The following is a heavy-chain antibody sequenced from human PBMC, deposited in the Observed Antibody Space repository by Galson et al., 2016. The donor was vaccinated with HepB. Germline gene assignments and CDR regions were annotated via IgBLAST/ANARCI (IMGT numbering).Heavy chain of an antibody. CDR3: AADRGALDSLDF. D-gene: IGHD3-10*01. V-gene: IGHV3-66*01. CDR1: AFTVSSNH. J-gene: IGHJ4*02. CDR2: IYRDGTT. Sequence: SLRLSCAASAFTVSSNHVSWVRQAPGKGLQWVSLIYRDGTTYYAEPVKGRFTISRDNSKNTVYLQVNSLRVEDTAVYYCAADRGALDSLDFWGQGTLVTVSS.